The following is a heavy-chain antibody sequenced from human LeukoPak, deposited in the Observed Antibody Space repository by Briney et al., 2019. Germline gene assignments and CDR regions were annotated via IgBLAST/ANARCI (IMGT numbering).Heavy chain of an antibody. CDR1: GFTVSNNY. J-gene: IGHJ3*02. CDR3: ATWSHRYCSSTSCSGRGAFDI. V-gene: IGHV3-66*02. D-gene: IGHD2-2*01. Sequence: GGSLRLSCAASGFTVSNNYMIWIRQAPGKGPEWVSLIYSEGTTSYADSVKGRFTISRDNSKNTLYLQMNSLRAEDTAVYYCATWSHRYCSSTSCSGRGAFDIWGQGTMVTVSS. CDR2: IYSEGTT.